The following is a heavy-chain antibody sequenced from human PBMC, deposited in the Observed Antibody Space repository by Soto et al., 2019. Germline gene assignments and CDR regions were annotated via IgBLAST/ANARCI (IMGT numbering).Heavy chain of an antibody. J-gene: IGHJ3*02. V-gene: IGHV3-7*01. CDR3: ARDERGTRITIFGVVISDAFDI. CDR1: GFTFSSYW. D-gene: IGHD3-3*01. Sequence: GGSLRLSCAASGFTFSSYWMSWVRQAPGKGLEWGANIKQDGSEKYYVDSVKGRFTISRDKATNSLYLQMYSLRAEATAVYYCARDERGTRITIFGVVISDAFDIWGQGTMVTVSS. CDR2: IKQDGSEK.